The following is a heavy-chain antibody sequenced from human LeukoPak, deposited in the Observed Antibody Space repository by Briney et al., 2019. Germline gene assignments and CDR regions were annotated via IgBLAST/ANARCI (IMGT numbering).Heavy chain of an antibody. D-gene: IGHD6-13*01. Sequence: ASVKVSCKASGYTFTGYYMHWVRQAPGQGLEWMGWFNPDSGGTHYAQKFQGRVTMTRDTSISTAYMELNRPRSDDTAVYYCARQQQLLDYWGQGTLVTVSS. CDR3: ARQQQLLDY. CDR2: FNPDSGGT. V-gene: IGHV1-2*02. CDR1: GYTFTGYY. J-gene: IGHJ4*02.